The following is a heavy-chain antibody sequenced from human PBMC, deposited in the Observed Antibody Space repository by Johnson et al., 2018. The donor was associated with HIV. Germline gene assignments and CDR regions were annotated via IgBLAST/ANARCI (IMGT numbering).Heavy chain of an antibody. CDR1: GFTFKTYT. CDR2: ISNDGSNN. CDR3: AKFPYTAMASDAVEI. D-gene: IGHD5-18*01. Sequence: QVQLVESGGGVVQPGRSLRLSCAASGFTFKTYTMHWVRQAPGKGLEWVALISNDGSNNYYADSVKGRFTISRDNSKNVLYLQMNSLRAEDTAVYYCAKFPYTAMASDAVEIWGQGTMVTVSS. J-gene: IGHJ3*02. V-gene: IGHV3-33*05.